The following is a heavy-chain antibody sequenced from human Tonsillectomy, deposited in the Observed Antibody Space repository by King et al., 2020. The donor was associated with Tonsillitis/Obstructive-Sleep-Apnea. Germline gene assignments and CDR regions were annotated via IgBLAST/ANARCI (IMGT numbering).Heavy chain of an antibody. J-gene: IGHJ4*02. CDR2: ISGSGGST. Sequence: VQLVESGGGLEQPGGSLRLSCAASGFTFSSYAMSWVRQAPGKGLEWVSVISGSGGSTYYADSVKGRFTISRDNSKNTLYLKMNSLRAEDTAVYYCAKGGEDTTMVTEYFDYWGQGTLVTVSS. V-gene: IGHV3-23*04. CDR3: AKGGEDTTMVTEYFDY. CDR1: GFTFSSYA. D-gene: IGHD5-18*01.